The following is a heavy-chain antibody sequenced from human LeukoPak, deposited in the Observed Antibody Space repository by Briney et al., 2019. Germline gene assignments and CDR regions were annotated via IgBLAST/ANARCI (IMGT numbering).Heavy chain of an antibody. V-gene: IGHV4-4*07. J-gene: IGHJ4*02. D-gene: IGHD3-10*01. CDR3: GRQGYTASYYFVDY. CDR1: RGSLCSYY. CDR2: IYTTGTT. Sequence: SETLSLTCTVSRGSLCSYYWGWVRQPAGKGLEWIGRIYTTGTTNYSPSLKSRLTMSLHTSKNQFSLKLTSVAAANTAFYYCGRQGYTASYYFVDYWSQGTLVTVSS.